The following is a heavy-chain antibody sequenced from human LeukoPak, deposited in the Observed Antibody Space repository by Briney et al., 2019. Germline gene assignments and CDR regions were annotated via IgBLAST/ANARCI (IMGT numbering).Heavy chain of an antibody. Sequence: ASVKVSCKASGYTFTGYYMHWVRQAPGQGLGWMGWINPNSGGTNYAQKFQGRVTMTRDTSISTAYMELSRLRSDDTAVYYCATITMVRGVISPPFDYWGQGTLVTVSS. D-gene: IGHD3-10*01. J-gene: IGHJ4*02. V-gene: IGHV1-2*02. CDR1: GYTFTGYY. CDR3: ATITMVRGVISPPFDY. CDR2: INPNSGGT.